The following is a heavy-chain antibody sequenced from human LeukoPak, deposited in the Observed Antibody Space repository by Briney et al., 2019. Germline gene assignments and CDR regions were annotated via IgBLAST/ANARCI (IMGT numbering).Heavy chain of an antibody. J-gene: IGHJ4*02. Sequence: GGSLRLSCAASGFTFAGYSVTWVRQAPGKGLEWISLNSGSGGSTYYAYVVKGRFTISGDNSKNTPYLQMNSMTADDTAVYYCAKDGPSSSGYFDYWGQGTLVTVSS. CDR2: NSGSGGST. D-gene: IGHD2-15*01. V-gene: IGHV3-23*01. CDR3: AKDGPSSSGYFDY. CDR1: GFTFAGYS.